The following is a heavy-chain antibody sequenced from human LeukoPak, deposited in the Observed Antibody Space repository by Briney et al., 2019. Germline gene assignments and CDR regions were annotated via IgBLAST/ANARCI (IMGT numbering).Heavy chain of an antibody. V-gene: IGHV1-69*05. Sequence: SVKVSCKASGGTFSSYAISWVRQAPGQGLEWMRGIIPIFGTANYAQKFQGRVTITTDESTSTAYMELSSLRSEDTAVYYCARAPVDIVVVPATYTGFDYWGQGALVTVSS. D-gene: IGHD2-2*03. CDR1: GGTFSSYA. CDR3: ARAPVDIVVVPATYTGFDY. CDR2: IIPIFGTA. J-gene: IGHJ4*02.